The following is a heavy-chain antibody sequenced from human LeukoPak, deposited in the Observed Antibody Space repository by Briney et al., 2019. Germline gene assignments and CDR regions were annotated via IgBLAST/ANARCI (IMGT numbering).Heavy chain of an antibody. Sequence: GGSLRLSCAASGFTVSSNYMSWVRQAPGKGLEWVSVIYSGGSTYYADSVKGRFTISRDNSKNTLYLQMNSLRAEDTAVYYCARYYYDSSGYDYWGQGTLVTVSS. V-gene: IGHV3-53*01. CDR3: ARYYYDSSGYDY. CDR2: IYSGGST. J-gene: IGHJ4*02. D-gene: IGHD3-22*01. CDR1: GFTVSSNY.